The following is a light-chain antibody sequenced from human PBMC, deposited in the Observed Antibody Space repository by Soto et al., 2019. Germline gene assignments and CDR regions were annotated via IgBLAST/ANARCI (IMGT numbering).Light chain of an antibody. CDR3: TSYAGSNSNVV. V-gene: IGLV2-8*01. CDR1: SSDVRGYNY. J-gene: IGLJ2*01. CDR2: EVS. Sequence: QSALTQPPSASGSPGQSVTISCTGTSSDVRGYNYVSWYQQHPGKAPKLMIYEVSKRPSGVPDRFSGSKSGNTASLTVSGLQAEDEADYYCTSYAGSNSNVVFGGGTKLTVL.